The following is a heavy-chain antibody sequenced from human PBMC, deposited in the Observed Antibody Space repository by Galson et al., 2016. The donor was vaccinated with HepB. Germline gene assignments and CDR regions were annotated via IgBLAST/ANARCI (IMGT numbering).Heavy chain of an antibody. J-gene: IGHJ4*02. CDR2: IIPIVGTA. CDR3: ARGGDYYDRSGYYAGVALDY. CDR1: GGPLSTYA. D-gene: IGHD3-22*01. Sequence: SVKVSCKASGGPLSTYAISWVRQAPGQGPEWMGGIIPIVGTANYAQSLQGRVTITADRSTGTVYMELISLRSDDTAVYYCARGGDYYDRSGYYAGVALDYWGRGTLVTVSS. V-gene: IGHV1-69*06.